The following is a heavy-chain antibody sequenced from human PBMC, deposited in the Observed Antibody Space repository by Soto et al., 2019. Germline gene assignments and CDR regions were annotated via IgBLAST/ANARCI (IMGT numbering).Heavy chain of an antibody. J-gene: IGHJ6*02. CDR1: GGSISPYY. D-gene: IGHD4-17*01. CDR2: IYYRGST. Sequence: ASETLSLTCTVSGGSISPYYWSWIRHSPGKGLEWLGYIYYRGSTDYNPSLKSRVTISVDTSKNQFSLNLSSVTAADTAVYYCARDLRFQGHDYADYLGYGLDVWGQGTAVTVSS. V-gene: IGHV4-59*01. CDR3: ARDLRFQGHDYADYLGYGLDV.